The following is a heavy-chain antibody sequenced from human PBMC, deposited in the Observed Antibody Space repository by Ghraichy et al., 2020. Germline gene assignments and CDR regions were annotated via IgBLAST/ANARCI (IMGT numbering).Heavy chain of an antibody. J-gene: IGHJ5*02. Sequence: ASVKVSCKASGYTFTGYYMHWVRQAPGQGLEWMGRINPNSGGTNYAQKFQGRVTMTRDTSISTAYMELSRLRSDDTAVYYCARDRSGIVLMVYAGNWFDPWGQGTLVTVSS. D-gene: IGHD2-8*01. V-gene: IGHV1-2*06. CDR1: GYTFTGYY. CDR2: INPNSGGT. CDR3: ARDRSGIVLMVYAGNWFDP.